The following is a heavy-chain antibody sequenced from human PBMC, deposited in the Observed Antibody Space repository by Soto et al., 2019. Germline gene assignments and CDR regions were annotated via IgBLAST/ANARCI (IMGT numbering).Heavy chain of an antibody. CDR1: GFTFSSYA. CDR3: ARDVIEVAAISGWFDP. V-gene: IGHV3-30-3*01. CDR2: ISYDGSNK. D-gene: IGHD2-15*01. J-gene: IGHJ5*02. Sequence: PGGSLRLSCAASGFTFSSYAMHWVRQAPGKGLEWVAVISYDGSNKYYADSVKGRFTISRDNSKNTLYLQMNSLRAEDTAVYYCARDVIEVAAISGWFDPWGQGTLVTVSS.